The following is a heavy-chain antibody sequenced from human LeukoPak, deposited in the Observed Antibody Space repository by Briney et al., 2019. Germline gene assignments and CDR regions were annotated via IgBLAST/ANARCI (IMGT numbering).Heavy chain of an antibody. D-gene: IGHD2-15*01. Sequence: SVKVSCKASGGTFSSYAISWVRQAPGQGLEWMGGIIPIFGTANYAQKFQGRVTITTDESTSTAYMELSSLRSEDTAVYYCARDRCSGGSCYCAYWGQGTLVTVSS. CDR3: ARDRCSGGSCYCAY. V-gene: IGHV1-69*05. CDR2: IIPIFGTA. CDR1: GGTFSSYA. J-gene: IGHJ4*02.